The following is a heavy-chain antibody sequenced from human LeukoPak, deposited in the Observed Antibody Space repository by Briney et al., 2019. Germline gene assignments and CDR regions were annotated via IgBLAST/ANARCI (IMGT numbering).Heavy chain of an antibody. V-gene: IGHV3-21*06. D-gene: IGHD5-18*01. CDR3: ARERDTSMVALDS. J-gene: IGHJ4*02. Sequence: GGSLRLSCAASGFTFSSYSLNWVRQAPGKGLEWVSCITSNIYTYYADSVRGRFTISRDNSQNSVYLVMNSLRAEDTAVYYSARERDTSMVALDSWGQGTLVTVSS. CDR1: GFTFSSYS. CDR2: ITSNIYT.